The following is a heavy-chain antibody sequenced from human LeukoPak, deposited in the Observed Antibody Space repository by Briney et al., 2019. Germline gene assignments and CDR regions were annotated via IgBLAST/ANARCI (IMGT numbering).Heavy chain of an antibody. Sequence: PGGSLRLSCAASGFTFSSYALSWVRQAPGKGLEWVSAISGSGGSTYYADSVKGRFTISRDNSKNTLYLQMNSLRAEDTAVYYCAKDRYRSRDYFDYWGQGTLVTVSS. CDR1: GFTFSSYA. V-gene: IGHV3-23*01. D-gene: IGHD1-1*01. CDR2: ISGSGGST. CDR3: AKDRYRSRDYFDY. J-gene: IGHJ4*02.